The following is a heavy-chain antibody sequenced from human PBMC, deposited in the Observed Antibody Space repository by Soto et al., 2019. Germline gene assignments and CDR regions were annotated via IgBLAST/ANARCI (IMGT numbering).Heavy chain of an antibody. D-gene: IGHD6-13*01. CDR1: GFSFSSYA. V-gene: IGHV3-23*01. Sequence: GGSLRLSCAASGFSFSSYAMSWVRQAPGKGLEWVSVISSSDGSTYYADSVKGRFTISRDNSKNTLYLQMNSLRAEDTAVYYCARDRERDAWYEDYWGQGTLVTVSS. J-gene: IGHJ4*02. CDR2: ISSSDGST. CDR3: ARDRERDAWYEDY.